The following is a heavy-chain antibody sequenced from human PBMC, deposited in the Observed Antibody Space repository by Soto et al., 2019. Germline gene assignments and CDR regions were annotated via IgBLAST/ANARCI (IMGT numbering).Heavy chain of an antibody. CDR3: ARGRTSITMVRGVIVWFDP. CDR1: GGSISSYY. V-gene: IGHV4-59*01. Sequence: SETLSLTCTVSGGSISSYYWSWIRQPPGKGLEWIGYIYYSGSTDYNPSLKSRVTISVDTSKNQFSLKLSSVTAADTAVYYCARGRTSITMVRGVIVWFDPWGQGTLVTVSS. J-gene: IGHJ5*02. D-gene: IGHD3-10*01. CDR2: IYYSGST.